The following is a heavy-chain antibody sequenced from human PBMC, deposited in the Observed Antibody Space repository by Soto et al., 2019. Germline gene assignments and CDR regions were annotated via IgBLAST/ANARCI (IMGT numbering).Heavy chain of an antibody. CDR3: AKETFGVGWTLDF. V-gene: IGHV3-23*01. CDR1: GFNFGDYT. J-gene: IGHJ4*02. D-gene: IGHD6-19*01. Sequence: HLLESGGGLVQPGGSRRLSCAASGFNFGDYTMTWVRQAPGKGLVWISTISGGGGNSYYADVVKGRFTITRDNSKNTLYLQMNSLKGEGTALYYCAKETFGVGWTLDFWGQGTLVTVSS. CDR2: ISGGGGNS.